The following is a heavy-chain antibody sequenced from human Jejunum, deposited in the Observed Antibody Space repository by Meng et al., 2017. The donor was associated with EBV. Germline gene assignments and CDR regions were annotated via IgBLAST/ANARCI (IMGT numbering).Heavy chain of an antibody. V-gene: IGHV1-3*01. J-gene: IGHJ4*02. CDR1: GYTFTNYP. D-gene: IGHD3/OR15-3a*01. Sequence: QVQLVQYGAEGKKPGASVKLSCKASGYTFTNYPIHWVRQAPGQRPEWMGCINPGNGETEFSQKFQGRVTITRDTSATTAYMELTSLRSEDTAVYYCASRPGFNIGPFDYWGQGTLVTVSS. CDR3: ASRPGFNIGPFDY. CDR2: INPGNGET.